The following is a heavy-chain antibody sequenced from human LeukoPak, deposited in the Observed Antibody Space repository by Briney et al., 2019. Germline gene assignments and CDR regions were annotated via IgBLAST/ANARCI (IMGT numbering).Heavy chain of an antibody. Sequence: GGSLRLSCVASGFTFSNYLMNWVRQAPGKGLEWVSGISHSGSSIYYADSVKGRFTISRDNSKDTLYLQMDRLRVEDTAVYYCAMALDYWGQGTLVTVFS. V-gene: IGHV3-23*01. J-gene: IGHJ4*02. CDR1: GFTFSNYL. CDR3: AMALDY. CDR2: ISHSGSSI.